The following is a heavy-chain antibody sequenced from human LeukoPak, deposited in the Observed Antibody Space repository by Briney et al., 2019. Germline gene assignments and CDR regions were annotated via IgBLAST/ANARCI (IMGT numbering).Heavy chain of an antibody. D-gene: IGHD5-18*01. CDR1: GLTFSSYG. J-gene: IGHJ4*02. CDR2: IWYDGSNK. CDR3: ARAPSRSYGRYFDY. Sequence: GGSLRLSCAASGLTFSSYGMHWVRQAPGKGLEWVAVIWYDGSNKYYADSVKGRFTISRDNSKNTLYLQMNSLRAEDTAVYYCARAPSRSYGRYFDYWGQGTLVTVSS. V-gene: IGHV3-33*01.